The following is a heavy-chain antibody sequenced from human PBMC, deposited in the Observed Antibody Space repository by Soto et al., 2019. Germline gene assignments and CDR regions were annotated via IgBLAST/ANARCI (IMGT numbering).Heavy chain of an antibody. V-gene: IGHV1-69*13. CDR1: GGTFSSYA. CDR2: IIPIFGTA. CDR3: ASVMYQDGYNSGYLGHVAFDI. J-gene: IGHJ3*02. D-gene: IGHD5-12*01. Sequence: SVKVSCKASGGTFSSYAISWVRQAPGQGLEWMGGIIPIFGTANYAQKFQGRVTITADESTSTAYMELSSLRSEDTAVYYCASVMYQDGYNSGYLGHVAFDIWGQGTMVTVSS.